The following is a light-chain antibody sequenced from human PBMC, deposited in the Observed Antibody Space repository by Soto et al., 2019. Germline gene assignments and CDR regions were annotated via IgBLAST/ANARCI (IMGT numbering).Light chain of an antibody. J-gene: IGKJ1*01. V-gene: IGKV1-5*03. Sequence: DIQMTQSPSTLSASVGDSVTITCRASQSISTWLAWYQQKPGKAPKLLIYKASYLESGVPLRFSGSGSGTEVTLTINNFEPDDFSPYDGQKYNDYWKTFGQGTKVEMK. CDR2: KAS. CDR3: QKYNDYWKT. CDR1: QSISTW.